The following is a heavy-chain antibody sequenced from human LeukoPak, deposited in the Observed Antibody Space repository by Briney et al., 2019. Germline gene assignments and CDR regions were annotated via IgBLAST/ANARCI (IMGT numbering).Heavy chain of an antibody. CDR3: ARDVGDYEGQYYYYYYGMDV. J-gene: IGHJ6*02. CDR1: GFTFSSYS. V-gene: IGHV3-48*04. CDR2: ISSSSSTI. Sequence: PGGSLRLSCAASGFTFSSYSVNWVRQAPGKGLEWVSYISSSSSTIYYADSVKGRFTISRDNAKNSLYLQMNSLRAEDTAVYYCARDVGDYEGQYYYYYYGMDVWGQGTTVTVSS. D-gene: IGHD3-16*01.